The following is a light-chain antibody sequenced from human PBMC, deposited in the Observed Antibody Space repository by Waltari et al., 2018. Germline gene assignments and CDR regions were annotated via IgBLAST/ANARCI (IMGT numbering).Light chain of an antibody. CDR1: QSVTSSY. J-gene: IGKJ4*01. Sequence: IVLTQSPGTLSLSPWERATLSCRASQSVTSSYLAWYQQKPGQAPRLLIYGASTRATGIPDRFSGSGSGTDFTLTISRLEPEDFAVYYCQQCDRSPLTFGGGTKVEIK. CDR3: QQCDRSPLT. V-gene: IGKV3-20*01. CDR2: GAS.